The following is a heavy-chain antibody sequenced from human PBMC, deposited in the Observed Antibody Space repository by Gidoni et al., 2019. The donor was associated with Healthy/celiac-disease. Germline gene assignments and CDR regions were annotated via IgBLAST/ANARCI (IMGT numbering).Heavy chain of an antibody. CDR3: ARGRSLGV. V-gene: IGHV4-34*01. J-gene: IGHJ4*02. Sequence: QVQLQQWGAGLLKPSETLSLTCAVYGGSLSGYYWSWIRQPPGKGLDWIGAINHSGSTNYNPSLKSRVTISVDTSKNQFSLNLSSVTAADTAVYYWARGRSLGVWGQGTLVTVSS. CDR2: INHSGST. D-gene: IGHD1-26*01. CDR1: GGSLSGYY.